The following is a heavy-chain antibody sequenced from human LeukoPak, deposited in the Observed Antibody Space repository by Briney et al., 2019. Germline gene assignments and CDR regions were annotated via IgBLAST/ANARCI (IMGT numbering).Heavy chain of an antibody. CDR3: AKDSSVPYGITE. V-gene: IGHV3-23*01. D-gene: IGHD4-17*01. Sequence: GGSLRLSCAASGFTFSKYAMSWVRQAPGKGLEWVSAISPSDGNTFYADSVKGQFTISRDNSKNTLSLQMNSLRAEDTALYYCAKDSSVPYGITEWGQGTLVTVSS. CDR2: ISPSDGNT. CDR1: GFTFSKYA. J-gene: IGHJ4*02.